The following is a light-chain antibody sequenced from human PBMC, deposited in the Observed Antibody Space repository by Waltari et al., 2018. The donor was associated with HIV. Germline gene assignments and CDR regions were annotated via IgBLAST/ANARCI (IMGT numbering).Light chain of an antibody. V-gene: IGKV1-39*01. Sequence: DIQMTQSPSSLSASVGDRVTITCRASQSISSYLNWYQYKPGKAPKLLIYAASSLQSGVPSMFSGRGSGTDFTLTISSLQPEDFATYYCQQSYNTPLTFGAGTKVEIK. CDR3: QQSYNTPLT. CDR2: AAS. CDR1: QSISSY. J-gene: IGKJ4*01.